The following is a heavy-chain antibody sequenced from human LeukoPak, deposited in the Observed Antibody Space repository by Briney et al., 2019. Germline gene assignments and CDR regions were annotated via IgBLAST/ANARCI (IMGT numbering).Heavy chain of an antibody. CDR2: ISGGDGNT. Sequence: GGSLRLSCAASGFTFSSYAMSWVRQAPGKGLEWVSGISGGDGNTYYADSVKARFTISRDNSKNTLYLQMNSLRAEDTAVYYCARDPRYYYDSSGYLDYWGQGTLVTVSS. CDR3: ARDPRYYYDSSGYLDY. J-gene: IGHJ4*02. D-gene: IGHD3-22*01. V-gene: IGHV3-23*01. CDR1: GFTFSSYA.